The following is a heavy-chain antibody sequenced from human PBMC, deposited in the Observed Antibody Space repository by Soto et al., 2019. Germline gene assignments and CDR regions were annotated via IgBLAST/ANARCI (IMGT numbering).Heavy chain of an antibody. Sequence: ASVKVSCKASGYTFTSYHMHWVRQAPGQGLEWMGIINPMGGVTTYAQTFQDRVTMTRDTSTSTVYMELSGLRSEVTAVYYCARGMGGTFYSAFDYWGQGTLVTVSS. CDR1: GYTFTSYH. CDR2: INPMGGVT. CDR3: ARGMGGTFYSAFDY. J-gene: IGHJ4*02. V-gene: IGHV1-46*01. D-gene: IGHD2-15*01.